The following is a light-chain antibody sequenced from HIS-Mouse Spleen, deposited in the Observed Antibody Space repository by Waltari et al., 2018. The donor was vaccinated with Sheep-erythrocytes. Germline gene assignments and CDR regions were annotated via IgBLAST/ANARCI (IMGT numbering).Light chain of an antibody. CDR2: DVS. Sequence: QSALTQPRSVSGSPGLSVTISCTGTSSDVGGYNYVSWYQQHPGKAPKLRIYDVSKRASGLPIRFSGSKSGNPASLTIFGLQAEDEADYYCCSYAGSYNHVFATGTKVTVL. V-gene: IGLV2-11*01. CDR1: SSDVGGYNY. J-gene: IGLJ1*01. CDR3: CSYAGSYNHV.